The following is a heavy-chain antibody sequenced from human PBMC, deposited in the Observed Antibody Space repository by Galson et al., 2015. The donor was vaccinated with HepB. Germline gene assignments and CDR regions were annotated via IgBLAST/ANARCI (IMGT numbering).Heavy chain of an antibody. CDR2: ISWNGGGI. CDR3: AKDRGLRDYDSLDY. V-gene: IGHV3-9*01. Sequence: SLRLSCAASGFTFDDYAMQWIRQAPGKGLEWVSSISWNGGGITYADSVKGRCTISRDNAKKSVFLQMNSLRDEDTAFYYCAKDRGLRDYDSLDYWGQGTLVTVSS. D-gene: IGHD3-22*01. CDR1: GFTFDDYA. J-gene: IGHJ4*02.